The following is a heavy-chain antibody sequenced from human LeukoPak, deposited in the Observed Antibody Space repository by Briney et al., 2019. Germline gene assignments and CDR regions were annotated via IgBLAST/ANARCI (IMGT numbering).Heavy chain of an antibody. D-gene: IGHD2-2*01. Sequence: PGGSLRLSCAASGFTFSNFWMSWVRQAPGKGLEWVANIKEDGSEKYYVDSVKGRFTISGDNAKNSLYLQMNSLRAEDTAVYYCARDCSSTSCYVDVDYWGQGTLVTVSS. CDR2: IKEDGSEK. CDR3: ARDCSSTSCYVDVDY. CDR1: GFTFSNFW. J-gene: IGHJ4*02. V-gene: IGHV3-7*01.